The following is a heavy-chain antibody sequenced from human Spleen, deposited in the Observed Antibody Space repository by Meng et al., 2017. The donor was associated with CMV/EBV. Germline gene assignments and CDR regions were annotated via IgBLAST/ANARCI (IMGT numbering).Heavy chain of an antibody. CDR1: GFTFSSYS. CDR2: INTDGSRT. V-gene: IGHV3-74*01. J-gene: IGHJ4*02. Sequence: LSLTCAASGFTFSSYSMNWVRQAPGKGLEWVSRINTDGSRTTYADSVKGRFTISRDNAKNTLYLQMNSLRADDTAVYYCARDSDAVGGTIDYWGQGTLVTVSS. D-gene: IGHD1-26*01. CDR3: ARDSDAVGGTIDY.